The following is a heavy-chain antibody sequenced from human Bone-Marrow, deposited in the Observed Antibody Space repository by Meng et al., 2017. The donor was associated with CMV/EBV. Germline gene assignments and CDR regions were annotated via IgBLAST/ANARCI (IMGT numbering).Heavy chain of an antibody. CDR1: GFTFSSYG. V-gene: IGHV3-30*02. CDR2: IRYDESNK. Sequence: GGSLRLSCAASGFTFSSYGMHWVRQAPGKGLEWVAFIRYDESNKYYPDSVKGRFTISGDNSKNTLYQRMNSLRDEDTAVYYCAKGRGYRGQGTLVTVS. CDR3: AKGRGY. J-gene: IGHJ4*02.